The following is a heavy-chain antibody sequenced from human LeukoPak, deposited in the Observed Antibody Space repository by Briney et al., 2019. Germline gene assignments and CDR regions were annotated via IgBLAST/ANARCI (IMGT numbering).Heavy chain of an antibody. J-gene: IGHJ6*02. V-gene: IGHV3-23*01. CDR3: AKYAMIVVVTSRGRYGMDV. CDR2: ISGSGGST. Sequence: GGSLRLSCAASGFTFSSYAMSWVRQAPGKGLEWVSAISGSGGSTYYADSVKGRFTISRDNSKNTLYLQMNSLRAEDTAVYYCAKYAMIVVVTSRGRYGMDVWGQGTTVTVSS. D-gene: IGHD3-22*01. CDR1: GFTFSSYA.